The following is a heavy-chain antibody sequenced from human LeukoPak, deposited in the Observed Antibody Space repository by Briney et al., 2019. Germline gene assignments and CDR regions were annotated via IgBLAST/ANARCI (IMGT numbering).Heavy chain of an antibody. J-gene: IGHJ1*01. CDR3: AKDLGAYRLFQN. V-gene: IGHV3-23*01. CDR2: ISGSGGST. CDR1: GFTFDISA. Sequence: PGGSLRPSCAASGFTFDISAMNWVRQAPGKGLEWVSAISGSGGSTYYADSVKGRFTISRDNSKNTLYLQINSLRAEDTAVYYCAKDLGAYRLFQNWGQGTLVTVSS. D-gene: IGHD4/OR15-4a*01.